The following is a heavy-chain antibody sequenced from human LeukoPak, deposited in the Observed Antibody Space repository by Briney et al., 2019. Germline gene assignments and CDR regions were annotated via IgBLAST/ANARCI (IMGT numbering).Heavy chain of an antibody. J-gene: IGHJ4*02. CDR3: AKALLSITTSFDY. V-gene: IGHV3-30*18. D-gene: IGHD3-22*01. CDR2: ISYDGSNK. CDR1: GFTFSSYG. Sequence: GGSLRLSCAASGFTFSSYGMHWVRQAPGKGLEWVAVISYDGSNKYYADSVKGRFTISRDNSENTLYLQMNSLRAEDTAVYYCAKALLSITTSFDYWGQGTLVTVSS.